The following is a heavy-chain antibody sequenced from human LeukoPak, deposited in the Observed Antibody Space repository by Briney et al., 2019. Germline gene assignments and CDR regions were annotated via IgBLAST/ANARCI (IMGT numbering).Heavy chain of an antibody. CDR3: ARAGGYYGSGSFLDY. CDR2: IYHSGST. D-gene: IGHD3-10*01. Sequence: TPSETQSLTCTVSRYDINSVYYWGWIRQPPGKGLEWIGSIYHSGSTYYNASLKSRVTISMDTSRNKFSLNLNSVTAADTAVYYCARAGGYYGSGSFLDYWGQGLLVTVSS. CDR1: RYDINSVYY. J-gene: IGHJ4*02. V-gene: IGHV4-38-2*02.